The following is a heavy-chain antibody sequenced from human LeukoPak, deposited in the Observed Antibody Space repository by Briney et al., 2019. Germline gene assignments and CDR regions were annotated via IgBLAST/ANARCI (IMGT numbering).Heavy chain of an antibody. J-gene: IGHJ4*02. Sequence: SQTLSLTCSVSGDSISGGGYYWSWLRQHPGKGLEWIGYIYYSGSTSYNPSLKSRVTISVDTSKNQFSLKLSSVTAADTAVYYCARGSDGYNPGNFGYWGQGTLVTVSS. CDR2: IYYSGST. CDR1: GDSISGGGYY. D-gene: IGHD5-12*01. V-gene: IGHV4-31*03. CDR3: ARGSDGYNPGNFGY.